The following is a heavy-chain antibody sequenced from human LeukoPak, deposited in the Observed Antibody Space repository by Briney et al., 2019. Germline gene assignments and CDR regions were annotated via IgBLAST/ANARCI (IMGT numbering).Heavy chain of an antibody. Sequence: SETLSLTCTVSGGSITSYYWSWIRQPPEKALEWIGYIYYSGSTNYNASLKSRVTISVDTSKNQCSLKLNSVTAADTAVYYCARESRDVETEGFDYWGQGTLVTVSS. V-gene: IGHV4-59*01. CDR2: IYYSGST. D-gene: IGHD5-24*01. J-gene: IGHJ4*02. CDR1: GGSITSYY. CDR3: ARESRDVETEGFDY.